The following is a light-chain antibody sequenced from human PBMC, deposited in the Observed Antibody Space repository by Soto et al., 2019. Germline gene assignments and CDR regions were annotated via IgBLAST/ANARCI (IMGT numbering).Light chain of an antibody. Sequence: EIVLTQSPATLSLSPGERATLSCRASQSISYYLAWYQQKPGQAPRLLIYDASNRATGIPARFSGSGSGTDFTLTISSLEPEAFAVYYCQQRSNWPPLTFGGGTKVEIK. CDR1: QSISYY. CDR3: QQRSNWPPLT. V-gene: IGKV3-11*01. CDR2: DAS. J-gene: IGKJ4*01.